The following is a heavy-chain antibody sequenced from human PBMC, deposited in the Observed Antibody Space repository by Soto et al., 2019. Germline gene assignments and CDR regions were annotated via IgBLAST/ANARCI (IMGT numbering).Heavy chain of an antibody. V-gene: IGHV4-59*08. J-gene: IGHJ6*02. Sequence: QVQLQESGPGLVKPSETLSLSCTVSGGSISSYYWSWFRQSPGKRMEWIGYVHHSWGSSYNPALQSRVAISRDASKRQFSLTVTSVTATDTAVYYCARQGFGPLHGLVDVWGQGTTVTVSS. CDR1: GGSISSYY. D-gene: IGHD3-10*01. CDR3: ARQGFGPLHGLVDV. CDR2: VHHSWGS.